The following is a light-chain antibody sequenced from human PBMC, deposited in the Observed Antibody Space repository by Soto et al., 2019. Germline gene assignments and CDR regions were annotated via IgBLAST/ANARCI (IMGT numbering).Light chain of an antibody. CDR2: RNN. Sequence: QSVLTQPPSASGTPGQRVTISCSGSSSNIGSSYVYWYQHLPGTAPKLLIYRNNQRPSGVPDRFSGAKSGTSASLAISGLRSEDEADYYCAAWGDSLSVVVFGGGTKLTVL. CDR3: AAWGDSLSVVV. V-gene: IGLV1-47*01. J-gene: IGLJ2*01. CDR1: SSNIGSSY.